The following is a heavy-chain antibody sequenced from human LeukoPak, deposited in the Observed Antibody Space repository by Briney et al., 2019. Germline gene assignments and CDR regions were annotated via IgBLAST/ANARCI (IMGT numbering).Heavy chain of an antibody. D-gene: IGHD2-2*01. CDR1: GFTFSSYS. CDR2: ISSSSSYI. Sequence: NPGGSLRLACAASGFTFSSYSMSWVRQAAGKGLEWVSSISSSSSYIYYADSVKGRFTISRDNAKNSLYLQMNSLRAEDTAVYYCAREYGVVPAARFDLWGQGTLVTVSS. J-gene: IGHJ5*02. V-gene: IGHV3-21*01. CDR3: AREYGVVPAARFDL.